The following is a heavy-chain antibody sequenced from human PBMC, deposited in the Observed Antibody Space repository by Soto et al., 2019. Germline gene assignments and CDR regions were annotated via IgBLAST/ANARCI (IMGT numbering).Heavy chain of an antibody. Sequence: QVRLVQSGAEVKKAGASVKVSCKASGYTFTSYAIHWVRQAPGQRLEWMGWINAGTGNIKYSQKFQVRVTITRDTSARTVFMELSSLRTEDTAVYYCTRGCSGGTCYVFEYWGQGTLVTVSS. D-gene: IGHD2-15*01. CDR3: TRGCSGGTCYVFEY. CDR2: INAGTGNI. J-gene: IGHJ4*02. V-gene: IGHV1-3*01. CDR1: GYTFTSYA.